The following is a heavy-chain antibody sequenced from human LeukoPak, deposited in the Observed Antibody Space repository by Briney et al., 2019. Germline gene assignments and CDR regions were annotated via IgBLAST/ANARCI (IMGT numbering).Heavy chain of an antibody. D-gene: IGHD2-15*01. V-gene: IGHV4-39*07. J-gene: IGHJ5*02. Sequence: SDTLSLTCTVSGGSITSSGFYWGWIRQPPGKGLEWIGNIYYGGSAYYNPSLKSRVTISVDTSKNQFSLKLGSVTAADTAVYYCARQPNIVVVDNWFDPWGQGTLVAVSS. CDR2: IYYGGSA. CDR3: ARQPNIVVVDNWFDP. CDR1: GGSITSSGFY.